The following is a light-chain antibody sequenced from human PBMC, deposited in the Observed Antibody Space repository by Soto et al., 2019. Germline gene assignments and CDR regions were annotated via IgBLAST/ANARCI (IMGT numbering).Light chain of an antibody. CDR1: TGAVTSGHH. CDR3: LLYYGGAQPHWV. J-gene: IGLJ2*01. CDR2: STD. Sequence: QAVVTQESSLTVSPGGTVTLTCASSTGAVTSGHHPHWLQQKPGQAPRTVIYSTDNKQDWTPARFSGSLLGGKAALTASGVQPEDEAEYYCLLYYGGAQPHWVFGGGTKLTVL. V-gene: IGLV7-43*01.